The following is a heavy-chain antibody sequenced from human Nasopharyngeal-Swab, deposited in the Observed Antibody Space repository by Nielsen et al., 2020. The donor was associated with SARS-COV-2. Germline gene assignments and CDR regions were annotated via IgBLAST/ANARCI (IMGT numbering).Heavy chain of an antibody. CDR3: AKLPPSAGDYYGSGSLPEV. J-gene: IGHJ4*02. Sequence: GGSLRLSCAASGFTFDDYAMHWVRQAPGKGLEWVSGISWNSGSIGYADSVKGRFTISRDNAKNSLYLQMNSLRAEDTALYYCAKLPPSAGDYYGSGSLPEVWGQGTLVTFSS. CDR2: ISWNSGSI. D-gene: IGHD3-10*01. CDR1: GFTFDDYA. V-gene: IGHV3-9*01.